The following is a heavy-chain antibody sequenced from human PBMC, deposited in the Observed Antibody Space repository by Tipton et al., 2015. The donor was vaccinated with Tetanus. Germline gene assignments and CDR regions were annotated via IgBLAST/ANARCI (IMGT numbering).Heavy chain of an antibody. V-gene: IGHV4-59*01. Sequence: LRLSCTVAGGSIGGYYWTWIRQPPGKGLEWIGYIYDNGTTSYSPSLKSRVIISVDKSKNQLSLKLGSVTAEDTAIYYCARRIQVFGPAILDAFDLWAQGTMVIVSS. D-gene: IGHD3/OR15-3a*01. J-gene: IGHJ3*01. CDR1: GGSIGGYY. CDR3: ARRIQVFGPAILDAFDL. CDR2: IYDNGTT.